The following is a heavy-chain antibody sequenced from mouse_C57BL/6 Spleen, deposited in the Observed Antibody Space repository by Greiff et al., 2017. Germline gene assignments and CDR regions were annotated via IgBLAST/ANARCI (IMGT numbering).Heavy chain of an antibody. CDR2: ISSGSSTI. D-gene: IGHD1-1*01. CDR1: GFTFSDYG. J-gene: IGHJ2*01. CDR3: ASRAYGSSYYFDY. V-gene: IGHV5-17*01. Sequence: DVMLVESGGGLVKPGGSLKLSCAASGFTFSDYGMHWVRQAPEKGLEWVAYISSGSSTIYYADTVKGRFTISRDNAKNTLFLQMTSLRSEDTAMYYCASRAYGSSYYFDYWGQGTTLTVSS.